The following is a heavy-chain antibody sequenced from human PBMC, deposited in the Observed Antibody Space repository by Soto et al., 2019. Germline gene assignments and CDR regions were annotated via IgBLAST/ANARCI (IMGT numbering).Heavy chain of an antibody. J-gene: IGHJ5*02. CDR2: TYYRSKWYN. CDR1: GYSVSSNSAA. CDR3: VKTPASGTLDP. Sequence: PXQTLSLPCAISGYSVSSNSAAWNLIRQSPSRGLEWLGRTYYRSKWYNDYAVSVKSRITINPDTSKNQFSLQLNSVTPEDTAVYYCVKTPASGTLDPWGQGILVTVSS. D-gene: IGHD6-13*01. V-gene: IGHV6-1*01.